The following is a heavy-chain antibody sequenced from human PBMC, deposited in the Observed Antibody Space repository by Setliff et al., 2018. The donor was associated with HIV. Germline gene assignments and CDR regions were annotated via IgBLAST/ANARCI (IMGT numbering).Heavy chain of an antibody. J-gene: IGHJ6*03. D-gene: IGHD6-19*01. V-gene: IGHV1-18*01. CDR2: ISAYNGYT. CDR3: ARNPRIAVAGTDYYYYMDV. Sequence: ASVKVSCKASGYTFSNYAIIWVRQAPGQGLEWMGWISAYNGYTNYAQNLQGRVTMTRDTSTSTVYMELSSLRSEDTAVYYCARNPRIAVAGTDYYYYMDVWGKGTTVTVSS. CDR1: GYTFSNYA.